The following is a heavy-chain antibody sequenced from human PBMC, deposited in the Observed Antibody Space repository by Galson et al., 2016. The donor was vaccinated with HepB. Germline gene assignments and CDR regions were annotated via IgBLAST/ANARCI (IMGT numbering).Heavy chain of an antibody. CDR2: ISKSGGT. CDR1: GGSYSNYS. D-gene: IGHD4-11*01. J-gene: IGHJ4*02. Sequence: SETLSLTCDVYGGSYSNYSWNWIRQPPGKGLEWIGEISKSGGTTYNPSLEPRVTISRDGFSLTLTSVTAADTAVYYCAHDYRRGIFDIWAQGTLVTVSS. V-gene: IGHV4-34*01. CDR3: AHDYRRGIFDI.